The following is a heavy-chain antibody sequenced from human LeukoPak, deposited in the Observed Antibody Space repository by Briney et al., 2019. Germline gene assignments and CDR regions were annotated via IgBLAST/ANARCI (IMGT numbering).Heavy chain of an antibody. CDR1: GYTFTGHY. V-gene: IGHV1-2*02. J-gene: IGHJ4*02. CDR3: ARGGNSVYDLCDY. D-gene: IGHD5/OR15-5a*01. CDR2: INSHSGDS. Sequence: GASVKVSCKSSGYTFTGHYLHWVRQAPGQGLKWMAWINSHSGDSNFAQKLQGRVTMTRDRSSSTAYMELTGLIHDDTAVYYCARGGNSVYDLCDYWGQGTRITVSS.